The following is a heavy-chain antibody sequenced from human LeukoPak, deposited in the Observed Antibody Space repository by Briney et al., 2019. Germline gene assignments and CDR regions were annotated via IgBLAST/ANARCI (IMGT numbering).Heavy chain of an antibody. CDR3: ARSLGD. J-gene: IGHJ4*01. CDR2: INPDGDYS. Sequence: PGGSLRLSCAASGFTFSSYSMNWVRQAPGKGLVWVSEINPDGDYSGHSNSVRGRFTISRDNAKNTLYLQMTSLSAEDTAVYYCARSLGDWGQGTLVSVSS. V-gene: IGHV3-74*01. CDR1: GFTFSSYS. D-gene: IGHD3-16*01.